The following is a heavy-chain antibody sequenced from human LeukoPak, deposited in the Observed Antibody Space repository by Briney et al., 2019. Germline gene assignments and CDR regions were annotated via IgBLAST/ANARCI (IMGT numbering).Heavy chain of an antibody. Sequence: SETLSLTCTVSGDSVSSGDYYWSWIRQSPDKGLEWIGYIYYSGSTYYTPSLENRVTMSIDTSKNQFSLMLSSVTAADTAVYYCARDSTGGMDVWGQGTTVTVSS. V-gene: IGHV4-30-4*01. CDR1: GDSVSSGDYY. CDR2: IYYSGST. J-gene: IGHJ6*02. D-gene: IGHD2-2*01. CDR3: ARDSTGGMDV.